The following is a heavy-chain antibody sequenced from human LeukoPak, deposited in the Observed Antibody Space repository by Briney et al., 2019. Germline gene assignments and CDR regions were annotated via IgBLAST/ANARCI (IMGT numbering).Heavy chain of an antibody. CDR2: ISDRGKT. CDR3: AKLPTIFGVADSFDI. CDR1: GITFSSYD. D-gene: IGHD3-3*01. V-gene: IGHV3-23*01. J-gene: IGHJ3*02. Sequence: GGALRLSCEASGITFSSYDMSWVRQAPGKGLEWISAISDRGKTDYADSVKGRFTISRDNSKNTLYLQLSSLRAEDTAMYYCAKLPTIFGVADSFDIWGQGTFVTVSS.